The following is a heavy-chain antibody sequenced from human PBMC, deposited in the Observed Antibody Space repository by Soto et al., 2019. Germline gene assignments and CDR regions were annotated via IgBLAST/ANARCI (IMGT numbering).Heavy chain of an antibody. CDR2: VSTSGAT. V-gene: IGHV4-4*07. J-gene: IGHJ6*01. CDR1: DDFISSYY. D-gene: IGHD3-9*01. CDR3: GRADYEFLTGPSAMDV. Sequence: QVQLQESGPRLVKPSETLSLTCTVSDDFISSYYWNWIRQPAGKGLEWIGRVSTSGATNYNPSLESRVTMSVDTSKKQFSRKLTSVTAGDRAVYLCGRADYEFLTGPSAMDVG.